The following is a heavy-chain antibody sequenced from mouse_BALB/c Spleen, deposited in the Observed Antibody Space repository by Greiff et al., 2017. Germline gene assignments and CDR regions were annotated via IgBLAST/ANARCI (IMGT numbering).Heavy chain of an antibody. CDR3: TRGFGDKYYFDY. CDR1: GYSFTSYW. Sequence: VQLQQSGTVLARPGASVKMSCKASGYSFTSYWMHWVKQRPGQGLEWIGAIYPGNSDTSYNQKFKGKAKLTAVTSASTAYMELSSLTNEDSAVYYCTRGFGDKYYFDYWGQGTTLTGSS. V-gene: IGHV1-5*01. CDR2: IYPGNSDT. J-gene: IGHJ2*01.